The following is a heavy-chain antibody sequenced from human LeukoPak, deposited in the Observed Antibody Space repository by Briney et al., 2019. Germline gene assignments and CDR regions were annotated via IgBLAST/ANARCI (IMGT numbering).Heavy chain of an antibody. CDR2: INPSGTNT. V-gene: IGHV3-21*04. CDR1: GFTFSSYA. CDR3: TRDNCSSTSCYGDWYYFDY. J-gene: IGHJ4*02. Sequence: GGSLRLSCAASGFTFSSYAMSWVRQAPGKGLEWVSTINPSGTNTYYADSVKGRFTISRDNAKNSLYLQMNSLRAEDTAVYYCTRDNCSSTSCYGDWYYFDYWGQGTLVTVSS. D-gene: IGHD2-2*01.